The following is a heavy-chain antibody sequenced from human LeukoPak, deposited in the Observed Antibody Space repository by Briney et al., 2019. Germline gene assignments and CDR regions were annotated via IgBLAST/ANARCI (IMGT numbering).Heavy chain of an antibody. CDR1: GGSISSSNW. Sequence: SETLSLTCAVSGGSISSSNWWSWVRQPPGKGLEWIGEIYHSGSTNYNPSLKSRVTISVDKSKNQFSLKLSSVTAADTAVYYCARGIRSGWYRGWFDPWGQGTLVTVSS. D-gene: IGHD6-19*01. J-gene: IGHJ5*02. CDR2: IYHSGST. CDR3: ARGIRSGWYRGWFDP. V-gene: IGHV4-4*02.